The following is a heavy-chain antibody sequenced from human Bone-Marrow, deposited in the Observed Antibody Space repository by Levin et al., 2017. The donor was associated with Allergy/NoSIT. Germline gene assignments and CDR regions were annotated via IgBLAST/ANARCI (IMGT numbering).Heavy chain of an antibody. V-gene: IGHV1-2*02. D-gene: IGHD2-2*01. Sequence: ASVKVSCRASGYRFSDFYIHWVRQAPGESPEWMGWINPDNGDTKYKETLQGRVTMTRDTSINTVYLELSRLRSDDTAVYFCARVFCTSTTCYNPSNNWFDPWGQGTLVSVSS. CDR1: GYRFSDFY. J-gene: IGHJ5*02. CDR3: ARVFCTSTTCYNPSNNWFDP. CDR2: INPDNGDT.